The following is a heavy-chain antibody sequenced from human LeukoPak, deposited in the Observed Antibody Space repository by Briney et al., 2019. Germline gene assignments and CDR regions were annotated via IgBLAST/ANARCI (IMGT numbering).Heavy chain of an antibody. D-gene: IGHD2-2*02. CDR2: IGTAGDT. J-gene: IGHJ3*02. Sequence: PGGSLRLSCAASGFTFSDYDMHWVRQATGKGLEWVSAIGTAGDTYYTGSVKGRFTISRENAKNSLYLQMNSLRAEDTAVYYCAKDSYLSLAHVAFDIWGQGTMVTVSS. CDR1: GFTFSDYD. V-gene: IGHV3-13*01. CDR3: AKDSYLSLAHVAFDI.